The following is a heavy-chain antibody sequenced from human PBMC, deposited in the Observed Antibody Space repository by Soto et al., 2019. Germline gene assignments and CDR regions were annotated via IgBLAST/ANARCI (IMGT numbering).Heavy chain of an antibody. V-gene: IGHV3-7*05. J-gene: IGHJ3*02. CDR2: INRDGSMK. Sequence: EVHLEESGGDLVQPGGSLRLSCAASGFTLSAYWMTWVRQAPGKGLEWVANINRDGSMKSYLDSVRGRFTISRDNVGNSLYLQMDSLRADDTALYYCARDVSPGSSSLYLDAFDIWGQGTMVTVSS. D-gene: IGHD6-13*01. CDR3: ARDVSPGSSSLYLDAFDI. CDR1: GFTLSAYW.